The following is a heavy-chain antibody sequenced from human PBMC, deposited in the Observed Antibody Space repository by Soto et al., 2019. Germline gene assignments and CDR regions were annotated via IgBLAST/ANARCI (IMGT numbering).Heavy chain of an antibody. J-gene: IGHJ5*02. V-gene: IGHV4-34*01. CDR3: ARDLMAEAATPTNWFDP. D-gene: IGHD2-15*01. CDR1: GGSFSGYY. Sequence: QVQLQQWGAGLLKPSETLSPTCAVYGGSFSGYYWSWIRQPPGKGLEWIGEINHSGSTNYNPSLTSRATISVDTSKNQFSLTLTSVTAADTAVYYCARDLMAEAATPTNWFDPWGQGTLVTVSS. CDR2: INHSGST.